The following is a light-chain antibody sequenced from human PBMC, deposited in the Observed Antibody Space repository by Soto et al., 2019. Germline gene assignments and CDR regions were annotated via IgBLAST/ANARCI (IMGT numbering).Light chain of an antibody. Sequence: QSVLTQPPSVSGAPGQRVTISCTGSSSNIGAGSDVHWYQQLPGTAPKLLIYGNSNRPSGVPDRFSGSKSGTSASLAITGLQAEDEADYYCQPYDSSLSAVVFGGGTKLTVL. J-gene: IGLJ2*01. CDR2: GNS. V-gene: IGLV1-40*01. CDR3: QPYDSSLSAVV. CDR1: SSNIGAGSD.